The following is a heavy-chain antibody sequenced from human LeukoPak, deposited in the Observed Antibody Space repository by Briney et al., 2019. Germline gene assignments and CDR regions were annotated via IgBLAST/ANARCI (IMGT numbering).Heavy chain of an antibody. D-gene: IGHD2-2*01. CDR1: GYTFTSYA. CDR2: INTNTGNP. CDR3: ARAGNQVVPAARVNWFDP. V-gene: IGHV7-4-1*02. Sequence: GASVKVSCKASGYTFTSYAMNWVRQAPGQGLEWMGWINTNTGNPTYAQGFTGRFVFSLDTSVSTAYLQISSLKAEDTAVYYCARAGNQVVPAARVNWFDPWGQEPWSLSPQ. J-gene: IGHJ5*02.